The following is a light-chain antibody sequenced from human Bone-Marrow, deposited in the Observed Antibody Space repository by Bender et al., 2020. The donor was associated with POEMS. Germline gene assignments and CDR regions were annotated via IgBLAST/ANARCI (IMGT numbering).Light chain of an antibody. V-gene: IGLV2-8*01. CDR1: SSDVGDYTA. J-gene: IGLJ3*02. CDR2: EVT. Sequence: QSALTQPPSASGSPGQSVTISCTGTSSDVGDYTAVSWYQQHPGKAPKLMIYEVTKRPSGVPDRFSGSKSGNTASLTVSGLQAEDEADYYCAAWDDTLKGVFGGGTKLTVL. CDR3: AAWDDTLKGV.